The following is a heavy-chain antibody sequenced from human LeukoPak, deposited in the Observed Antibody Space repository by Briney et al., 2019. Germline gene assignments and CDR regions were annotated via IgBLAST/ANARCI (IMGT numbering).Heavy chain of an antibody. Sequence: PGGSLRLSCAASGLTFSSYAMHWVRQAPGKGLEYVSAISSNGGSTYYANSVKGRFTISRDNSKNTLYLQMGSLRAEDMAVYYCARTYSGSYRYFDYWGQGTLVTVSS. CDR3: ARTYSGSYRYFDY. CDR2: ISSNGGST. D-gene: IGHD1-26*01. J-gene: IGHJ4*02. V-gene: IGHV3-64*01. CDR1: GLTFSSYA.